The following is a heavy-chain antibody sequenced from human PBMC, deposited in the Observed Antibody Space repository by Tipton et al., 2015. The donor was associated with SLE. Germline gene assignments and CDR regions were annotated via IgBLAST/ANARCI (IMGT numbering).Heavy chain of an antibody. V-gene: IGHV4-34*01. CDR2: INHSGST. D-gene: IGHD4-17*01. CDR1: GGSFSAYY. J-gene: IGHJ6*02. CDR3: ASSWRLATVTRGYYYYGMDV. Sequence: TLSLTCAVYGGSFSAYYWSWIRQPPGKGLEWIGEINHSGSTNYNPSLKSRVTISVDTSKNQFSLKLSSVTAADTAVYYCASSWRLATVTRGYYYYGMDVWGQGTTVTVSS.